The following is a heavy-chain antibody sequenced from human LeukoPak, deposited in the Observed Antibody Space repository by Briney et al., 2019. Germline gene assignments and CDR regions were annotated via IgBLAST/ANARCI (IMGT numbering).Heavy chain of an antibody. CDR2: IIPILGIA. CDR3: ARPYGGNGFGAFDI. D-gene: IGHD4-23*01. J-gene: IGHJ3*02. Sequence: SVKVSCKASGYTFTSYDINWVRQAPGQGLEWMGRIIPILGIANYAQKFQGRVTITADKSTSTAYMELSSLRSEDTAVYYCARPYGGNGFGAFDIWGQGTMVTVSS. V-gene: IGHV1-69*04. CDR1: GYTFTSYD.